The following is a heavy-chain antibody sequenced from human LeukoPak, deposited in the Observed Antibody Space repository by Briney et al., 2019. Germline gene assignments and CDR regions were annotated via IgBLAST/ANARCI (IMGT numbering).Heavy chain of an antibody. D-gene: IGHD6-19*01. Sequence: GGSLRLSCAASGFTFSGSGMHWVRQAPGKGLEWVTFIRYDGSNKYYADSVKGRFTISRDNSKNTLYLQMNSLRAEDTAVYYCAKRDRMYTSGSYYFDYWGQGTLVTVSS. CDR2: IRYDGSNK. V-gene: IGHV3-30*02. J-gene: IGHJ4*02. CDR1: GFTFSGSG. CDR3: AKRDRMYTSGSYYFDY.